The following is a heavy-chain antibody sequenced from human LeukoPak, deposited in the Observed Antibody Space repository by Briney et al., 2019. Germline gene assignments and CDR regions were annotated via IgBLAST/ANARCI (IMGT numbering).Heavy chain of an antibody. Sequence: PSETLSLTCTVSGGSISSGSYYWTWIRQPAGKGLEWIGRIYTSGSTNYNPSLKSRVLILVDTSKNQFSLKLSSVTAADTAVYYCARGYSSSSSSLYYYYMDVWGKGTTVTVSS. CDR2: IYTSGST. V-gene: IGHV4-61*02. CDR3: ARGYSSSSSSLYYYYMDV. CDR1: GGSISSGSYY. J-gene: IGHJ6*03. D-gene: IGHD6-6*01.